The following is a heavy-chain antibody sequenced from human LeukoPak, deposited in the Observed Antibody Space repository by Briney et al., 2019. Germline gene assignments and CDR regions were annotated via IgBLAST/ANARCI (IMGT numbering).Heavy chain of an antibody. CDR2: INPNSGGT. D-gene: IGHD6-19*01. V-gene: IGHV1-2*02. Sequence: ASVKVSCKASGYTFTGYYMHWVRQAPGQGLEWMGWINPNSGGTNYAQKFQGRVTMTRDTSISTAYMKLSRLRSDDTAVYYCASTGYSSGWYKPYWGQGTLVTVSS. CDR3: ASTGYSSGWYKPY. CDR1: GYTFTGYY. J-gene: IGHJ4*02.